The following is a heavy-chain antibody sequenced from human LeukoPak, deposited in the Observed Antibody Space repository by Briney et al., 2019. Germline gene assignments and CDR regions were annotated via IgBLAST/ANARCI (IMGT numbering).Heavy chain of an antibody. V-gene: IGHV3-30*02. J-gene: IGHJ4*02. CDR3: ANPETKDVLRYFDWPSGTFDY. CDR1: GFTFSSYG. Sequence: QPGGSLRLSCAASGFTFSSYGMHWVRQAPGKGLEGVTFIRYDGSNKYYADSVKGRFTISRDNSKNTLYLQMNSLRAEDTAVYYCANPETKDVLRYFDWPSGTFDYWGQGTLVTVSS. CDR2: IRYDGSNK. D-gene: IGHD3-9*01.